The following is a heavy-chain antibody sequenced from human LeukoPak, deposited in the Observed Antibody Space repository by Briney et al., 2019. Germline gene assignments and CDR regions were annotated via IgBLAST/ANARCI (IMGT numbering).Heavy chain of an antibody. J-gene: IGHJ4*02. CDR2: IIPILGIA. CDR3: ARENDYGAYSY. Sequence: SVKVSCKASGGTFSSSAISWVRQAPGQGLEWMGRIIPILGIANYAQKFQGRVTITADKSTSTAYMELSSLRSEDTAVYYCARENDYGAYSYGGQGTLVTVSS. CDR1: GGTFSSSA. V-gene: IGHV1-69*04. D-gene: IGHD4-17*01.